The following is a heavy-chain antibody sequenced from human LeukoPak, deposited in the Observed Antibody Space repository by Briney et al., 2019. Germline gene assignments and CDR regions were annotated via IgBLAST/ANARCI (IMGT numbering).Heavy chain of an antibody. CDR2: ISGDGLST. J-gene: IGHJ6*02. Sequence: GGSLRLSCAASGFAFNTYWMHWVRRTPGKGPVCVSVISGDGLSTNYADSVKGRFTVSKDNAKNSLYLQMNSLRVEDTAVYYCAREVVVVPDYYYYGMDVWGQGTTVTVSS. D-gene: IGHD2-2*01. V-gene: IGHV3-74*01. CDR3: AREVVVVPDYYYYGMDV. CDR1: GFAFNTYW.